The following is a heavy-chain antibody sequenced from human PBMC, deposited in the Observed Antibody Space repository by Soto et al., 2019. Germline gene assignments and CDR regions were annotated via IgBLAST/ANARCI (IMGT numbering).Heavy chain of an antibody. CDR2: IYYSGST. J-gene: IGHJ6*02. V-gene: IGHV4-59*01. CDR3: ARAYGGFDNGLDV. D-gene: IGHD5-12*01. CDR1: GDSIRSYY. Sequence: TLSLTCTVSGDSIRSYYWTWIRQPPGKGLGLIGYIYYSGSTRYNPSLKSRVTISVDMSKNQFSLKLSSVIAADTAVYYCARAYGGFDNGLDVWGQGTAVTVSS.